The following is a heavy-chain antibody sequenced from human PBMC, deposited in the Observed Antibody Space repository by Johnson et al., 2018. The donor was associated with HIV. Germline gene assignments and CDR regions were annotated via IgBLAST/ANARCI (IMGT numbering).Heavy chain of an antibody. CDR2: INWNGGST. CDR1: GFTFDDYG. CDR3: ARLRWSWDEDAFEI. Sequence: VQLVESGGGVVQPGGSLRLSCVASGFTFDDYGMSWVRQGPGTGLQWVSGINWNGGSTGYADSVKGRFTISRDNAKNSLYLQMNSLRAEDTAVYYCARLRWSWDEDAFEIWGQGTMVTVSS. J-gene: IGHJ3*02. D-gene: IGHD1-26*01. V-gene: IGHV3-20*04.